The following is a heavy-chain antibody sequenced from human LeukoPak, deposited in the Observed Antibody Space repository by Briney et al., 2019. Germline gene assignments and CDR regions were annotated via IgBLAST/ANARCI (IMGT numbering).Heavy chain of an antibody. Sequence: PGGSLRLSCAASGFTFSSYGIHWVRQAPGKGLEWVAVISYDGSNKYYADSVKGRFTISRDNSKNTLYLQMNNLRAADTAVYYCARVGDYVSLFDYWGQGTLVTVSS. CDR3: ARVGDYVSLFDY. V-gene: IGHV3-30*03. J-gene: IGHJ4*02. CDR2: ISYDGSNK. CDR1: GFTFSSYG. D-gene: IGHD4-17*01.